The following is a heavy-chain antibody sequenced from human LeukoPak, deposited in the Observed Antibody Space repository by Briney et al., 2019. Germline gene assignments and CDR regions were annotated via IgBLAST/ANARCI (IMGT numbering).Heavy chain of an antibody. Sequence: GGSLRLSCAASGLTFSSYWMSCVRQAPGKGLEWVANIKEDGSEKNYVDSVKGRFTISRDNAKNSLYLQMNSLRAEDTAVYYCARGGGRHVEYWGQGNLVTVSS. CDR3: ARGGGRHVEY. J-gene: IGHJ4*02. D-gene: IGHD2/OR15-2a*01. V-gene: IGHV3-7*05. CDR1: GLTFSSYW. CDR2: IKEDGSEK.